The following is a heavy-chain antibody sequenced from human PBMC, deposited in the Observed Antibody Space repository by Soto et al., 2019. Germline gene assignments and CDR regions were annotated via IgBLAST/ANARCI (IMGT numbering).Heavy chain of an antibody. CDR3: ARSKFGSRWYFDY. Sequence: KTSETLSLTCTVSGGSISSTSYYWGWIRQPPGKGLEWIGSIYYSGSTYYNPSLQSRVTISVDTSKNQFSLKLSSVTAADTAVYNCARSKFGSRWYFDYWGQGTLVTVSS. CDR1: GGSISSTSYY. J-gene: IGHJ4*02. D-gene: IGHD6-13*01. V-gene: IGHV4-39*01. CDR2: IYYSGST.